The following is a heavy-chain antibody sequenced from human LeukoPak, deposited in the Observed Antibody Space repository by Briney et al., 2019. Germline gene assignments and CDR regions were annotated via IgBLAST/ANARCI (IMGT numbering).Heavy chain of an antibody. D-gene: IGHD2-8*01. V-gene: IGHV3-7*01. CDR1: GFTFTRYW. Sequence: GGSLRLSCAASGFTFTRYWMTWVRQAPGKGLEWVANIKEDGSEIYYVDSVKGRFTISRDNANNSLYLQMNSLRAEDTAMYYCARDQYASYWGQGTRVTVSS. CDR3: ARDQYASY. CDR2: IKEDGSEI. J-gene: IGHJ4*02.